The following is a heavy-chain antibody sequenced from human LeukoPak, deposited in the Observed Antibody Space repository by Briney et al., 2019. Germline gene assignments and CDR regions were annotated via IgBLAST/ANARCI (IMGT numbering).Heavy chain of an antibody. Sequence: PSETLSLTCTVSGGSISSYYWSWIRQPPGKGLEWIGYIYYSGSTNYNPSLKSRVTISVDTSKNQFSLKLSSVTAADTAVYYCARGLTSSDWYFDLWGRGTLVTVSS. CDR1: GGSISSYY. CDR3: ARGLTSSDWYFDL. V-gene: IGHV4-59*01. CDR2: IYYSGST. D-gene: IGHD4/OR15-4a*01. J-gene: IGHJ2*01.